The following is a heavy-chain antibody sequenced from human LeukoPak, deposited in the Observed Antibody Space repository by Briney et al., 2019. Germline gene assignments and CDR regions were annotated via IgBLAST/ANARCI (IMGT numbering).Heavy chain of an antibody. CDR3: AKVPPSISAAGSWLDP. CDR1: GYTFTGYY. J-gene: IGHJ5*02. CDR2: INPNTGGT. Sequence: ASVKVSCKASGYTFTGYYIHWVRQAPGQGLEWMGRINPNTGGTNYAQKFQGRVTMTRDTSITTAYMELSRLTSDDTAIYYCAKVPPSISAAGSWLDPWGQGALVTVSS. V-gene: IGHV1-2*06. D-gene: IGHD6-13*01.